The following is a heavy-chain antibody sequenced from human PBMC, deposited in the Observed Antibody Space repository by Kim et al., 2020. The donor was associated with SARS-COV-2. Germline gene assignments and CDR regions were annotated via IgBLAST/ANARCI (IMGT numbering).Heavy chain of an antibody. J-gene: IGHJ4*02. V-gene: IGHV4-34*01. CDR2: ST. Sequence: STNDHPSLKRRVTISVATSKNQFSLKLSSVTAADTAVYYCARALPTYFDYWGQGTLVTVSS. CDR3: ARALPTYFDY. D-gene: IGHD1-26*01.